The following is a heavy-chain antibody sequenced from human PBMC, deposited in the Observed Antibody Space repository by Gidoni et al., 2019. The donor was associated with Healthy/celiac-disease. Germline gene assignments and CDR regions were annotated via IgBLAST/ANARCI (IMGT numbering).Heavy chain of an antibody. CDR3: AKDSGSYSAFDY. J-gene: IGHJ4*02. Sequence: EVQLVESGGGLVQPGRSLRLSCAASGFPFDDYAMHWVRQAPGKGLEWVSGISWNSGSIGYADSVKGRFTISRDNAKNSLYLQMNSLRAEDTALYYCAKDSGSYSAFDYWGQGTLVTVSS. CDR2: ISWNSGSI. V-gene: IGHV3-9*01. D-gene: IGHD1-26*01. CDR1: GFPFDDYA.